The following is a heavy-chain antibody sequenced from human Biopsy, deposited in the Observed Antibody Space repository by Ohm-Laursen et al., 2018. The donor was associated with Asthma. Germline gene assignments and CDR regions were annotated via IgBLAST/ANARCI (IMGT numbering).Heavy chain of an antibody. V-gene: IGHV3-30*03. J-gene: IGHJ4*02. D-gene: IGHD3-22*01. Sequence: SLRLSCSASGFSLSNFGMHWVRQAPGKRLEWVAVISFDGSNEDYADSVKGRFTISRDYSKNTLYLQMHSLRAEDTAVYYCARGDSSNWSHYYFDYWGQGTLVTVSS. CDR3: ARGDSSNWSHYYFDY. CDR2: ISFDGSNE. CDR1: GFSLSNFG.